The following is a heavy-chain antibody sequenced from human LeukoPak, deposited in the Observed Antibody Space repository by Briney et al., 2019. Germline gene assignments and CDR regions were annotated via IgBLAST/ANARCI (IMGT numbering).Heavy chain of an antibody. CDR1: GYTFTGYY. D-gene: IGHD1-26*01. J-gene: IGHJ4*02. CDR3: ARGGKTDWEQHDY. CDR2: MNPNSGNT. V-gene: IGHV1-8*02. Sequence: ASVKVSCKASGYTFTGYYMHWVRQAPGQGLEWMGWMNPNSGNTGYAQKFQGRVTMTRNTSISTAYMELSSLRSEDTAVYYCARGGKTDWEQHDYWGQGTLVTVSS.